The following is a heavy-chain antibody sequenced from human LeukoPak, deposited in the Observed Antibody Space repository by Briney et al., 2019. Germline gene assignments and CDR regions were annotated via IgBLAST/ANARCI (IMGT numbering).Heavy chain of an antibody. D-gene: IGHD2-2*01. J-gene: IGHJ6*02. V-gene: IGHV3-33*01. CDR3: ARDDIVVVPAAELYYYYGMDV. CDR1: GFTFSSYG. Sequence: GGSLRLSCAASGFTFSSYGMHWVRQAPGKGLEWVAVIWYDGSNKYYADSVKGRFTISRDNSKNTLYLQMNSLRAEDTAVYYCARDDIVVVPAAELYYYYGMDVWGQGTTVTVSS. CDR2: IWYDGSNK.